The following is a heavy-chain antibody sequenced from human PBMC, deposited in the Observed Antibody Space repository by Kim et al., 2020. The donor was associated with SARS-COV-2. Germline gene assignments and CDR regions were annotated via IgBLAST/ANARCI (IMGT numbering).Heavy chain of an antibody. J-gene: IGHJ4*02. CDR3: TRGRVPGSF. V-gene: IGHV3-11*04. D-gene: IGHD3-10*01. CDR1: GFTFSDYY. Sequence: GSLRLSCAASGFTFSDYYMSWIRQAPGKGLEWVSYISSSGSINYADSVKGRFTISRDNAKNSLFLQMNSLRAEDTAIYYCTRGRVPGSFWGQGTLVTVS. CDR2: ISSSGSI.